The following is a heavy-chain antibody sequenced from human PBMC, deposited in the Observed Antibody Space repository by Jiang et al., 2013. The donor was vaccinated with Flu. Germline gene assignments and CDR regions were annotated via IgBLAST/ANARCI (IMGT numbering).Heavy chain of an antibody. Sequence: DLVQPGRSLRLSCAASGFTFDDYSMHWVRQAPGKGLEWVSGINWKGNTMGYADSVKGRFTISRDNAKNSLYLQMNSLRGEDTALYYCAKDNRRNTAMDYNYHFGMDVWGQGTTVTVSS. D-gene: IGHD5-18*01. CDR1: GFTFDDYS. J-gene: IGHJ6*02. V-gene: IGHV3-9*01. CDR3: AKDNRRNTAMDYNYHFGMDV. CDR2: INWKGNTM.